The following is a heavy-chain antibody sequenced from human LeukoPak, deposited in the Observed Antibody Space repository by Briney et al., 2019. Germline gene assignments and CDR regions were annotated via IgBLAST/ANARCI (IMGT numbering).Heavy chain of an antibody. CDR2: ISWNSGSI. J-gene: IGHJ4*02. CDR3: AKGLGGGSGYYDPPFDY. Sequence: GRSLRLSCAASGFTFSSYGMHWVRQAPGKGLEWVSGISWNSGSIGYADSVKGRFTISRDNAKNSLYLQMNSLRAEDTALYYCAKGLGGGSGYYDPPFDYWGQGTLVTASS. CDR1: GFTFSSYG. V-gene: IGHV3-9*01. D-gene: IGHD3-22*01.